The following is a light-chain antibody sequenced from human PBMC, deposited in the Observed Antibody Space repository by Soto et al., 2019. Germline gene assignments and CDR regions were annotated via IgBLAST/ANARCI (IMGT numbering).Light chain of an antibody. Sequence: DIVMTQSPATLSVSLGERATLSCRASQTISSNLAWYQQKPGQTPRLLIYGASTRAAGIPARFSGSGSGTDFTLTITSLQSEDFAVYYCQQYNNWPPFTFGPGTKVDTK. CDR1: QTISSN. CDR3: QQYNNWPPFT. J-gene: IGKJ3*01. CDR2: GAS. V-gene: IGKV3-15*01.